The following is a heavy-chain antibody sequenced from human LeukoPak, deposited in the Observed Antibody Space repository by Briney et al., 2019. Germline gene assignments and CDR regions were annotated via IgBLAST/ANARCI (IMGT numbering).Heavy chain of an antibody. CDR1: GYTFTSYY. CDR3: ARNQDSSGYYYPLGG. J-gene: IGHJ4*02. CDR2: INPSGGST. D-gene: IGHD3-22*01. Sequence: ASVKVSCKASGYTFTSYYMHWVRQAPGQGLEWMGIINPSGGSTSYAQKFQGRVTMTRDTSTSTVYMELSRLRSDDTAVYYCARNQDSSGYYYPLGGWGQGTLATVSS. V-gene: IGHV1-46*01.